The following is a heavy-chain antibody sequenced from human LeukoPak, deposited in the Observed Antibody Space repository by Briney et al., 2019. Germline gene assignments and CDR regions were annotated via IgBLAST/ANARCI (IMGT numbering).Heavy chain of an antibody. CDR1: GYSISSSNW. CDR3: AREVDHSFDY. J-gene: IGHJ4*02. CDR2: IYYSGST. Sequence: SETLSLTRAVSGYSISSSNWWGWIRQPPGKGLEWIGYIYYSGSTYYNPSLKSRVTMSVDTSKNQFSLKLSSVTAADTAVYYCAREVDHSFDYWGQGTLVTVSS. V-gene: IGHV4-28*03.